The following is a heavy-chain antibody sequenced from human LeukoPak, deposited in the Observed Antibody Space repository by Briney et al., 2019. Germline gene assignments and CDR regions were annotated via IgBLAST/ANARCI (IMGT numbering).Heavy chain of an antibody. J-gene: IGHJ5*02. D-gene: IGHD3-22*01. Sequence: PGGSLRLSCAASGFTFSDYGMHWVRQAPGKGLEWVAVISYDGSNKYYADSVKGRFTISRDNSKNTLYLQMNSLRAEDTAVYYCARDRKQGVFPTMIVRLGWFGPWGQGTLVTVSS. CDR1: GFTFSDYG. V-gene: IGHV3-30*19. CDR3: ARDRKQGVFPTMIVRLGWFGP. CDR2: ISYDGSNK.